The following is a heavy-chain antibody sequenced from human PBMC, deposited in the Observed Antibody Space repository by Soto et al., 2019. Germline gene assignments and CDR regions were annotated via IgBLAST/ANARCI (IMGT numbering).Heavy chain of an antibody. V-gene: IGHV1-18*04. D-gene: IGHD3-22*01. CDR3: ATEPIYYNDGSGYYPMGH. CDR2: ISAHNGDT. Sequence: QVQLVQSGAEVKKPGASVKVSCKASGYSFATYGFSWVRQAPGQGLECVGWISAHNGDTHYSQKFHGRVTLTTDTSTNTGYMELRILTSDDTAVYFCATEPIYYNDGSGYYPMGHWGQGTLVTVSS. J-gene: IGHJ4*02. CDR1: GYSFATYG.